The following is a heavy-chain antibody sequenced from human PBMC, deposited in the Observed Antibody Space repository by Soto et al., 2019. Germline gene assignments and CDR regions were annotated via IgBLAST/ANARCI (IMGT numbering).Heavy chain of an antibody. CDR2: ISYDGSNK. V-gene: IGHV3-30*18. CDR1: RFTFSNYG. D-gene: IGHD6-6*01. J-gene: IGHJ4*02. CDR3: AKDRMRIAALDYFDY. Sequence: GGSLRLSCAASRFTFSNYGMHWVRQAPGKGLEWVAVISYDGSNKYYADSVKGRFTISRDNSKNTLYLQMNSLRAEDTAVYYCAKDRMRIAALDYFDYWGQGTLVTVSS.